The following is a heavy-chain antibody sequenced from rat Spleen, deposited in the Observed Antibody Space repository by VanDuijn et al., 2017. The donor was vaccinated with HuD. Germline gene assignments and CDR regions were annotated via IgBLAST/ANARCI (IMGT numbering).Heavy chain of an antibody. J-gene: IGHJ2*01. CDR3: ARQFGALDY. Sequence: QVQLKESGPGLVQPSETLSPTCTVSGFSLTSYSVSWVRQPSGKGPEWMGRMWYDGDTAYNSALKSRLIISRDTSKSQVFLKMNSLQTEDTAKYFCARQFGALDYWGEGVVVTVSS. V-gene: IGHV2-34*01. D-gene: IGHD4-3*01. CDR1: GFSLTSYS. CDR2: MWYDGDT.